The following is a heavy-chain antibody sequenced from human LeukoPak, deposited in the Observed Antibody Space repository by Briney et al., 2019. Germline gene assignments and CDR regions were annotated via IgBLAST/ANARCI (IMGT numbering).Heavy chain of an antibody. V-gene: IGHV3-7*01. CDR2: IQQDGSAK. D-gene: IGHD3-22*01. Sequence: PGGSLRFSCAASGFTFSTSGMSWVRQAPGKGLEWLANIQQDGSAKYYVDSVKGRFTISRDNAKNSLYLQMNSLRAEDTAVYYCARFSLYDNSGYYSWLFDFWGQGTLVTVSS. J-gene: IGHJ4*02. CDR3: ARFSLYDNSGYYSWLFDF. CDR1: GFTFSTSG.